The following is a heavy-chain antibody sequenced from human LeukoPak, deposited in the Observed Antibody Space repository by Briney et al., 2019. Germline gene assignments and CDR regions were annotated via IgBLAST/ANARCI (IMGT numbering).Heavy chain of an antibody. Sequence: SVKVSCKASGGTFSSYAISWVRQAPGQGLEWMGGIIPIFGTANYAQKFQGRVTITTDESTSTAYMELSSLRSEDTAVHYCARALRIAARPEYYYYMDVWGKGTTVTVSS. CDR1: GGTFSSYA. V-gene: IGHV1-69*05. CDR2: IIPIFGTA. J-gene: IGHJ6*03. D-gene: IGHD6-6*01. CDR3: ARALRIAARPEYYYYMDV.